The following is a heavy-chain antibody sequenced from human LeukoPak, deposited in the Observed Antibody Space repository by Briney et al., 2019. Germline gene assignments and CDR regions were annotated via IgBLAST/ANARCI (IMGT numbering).Heavy chain of an antibody. CDR3: AKDPLISLAAPTFDY. V-gene: IGHV3-53*01. CDR1: GFSVGSSY. D-gene: IGHD6-6*01. J-gene: IGHJ4*02. CDR2: IYSGGST. Sequence: PGGSLRLSCAASGFSVGSSYVSWVRQAPGKGLEWVSVIYSGGSTYYRDSVKGRFTISRDISKNTVYLQMNSLRAEDTAVYYCAKDPLISLAAPTFDYWGQGTLVTVSS.